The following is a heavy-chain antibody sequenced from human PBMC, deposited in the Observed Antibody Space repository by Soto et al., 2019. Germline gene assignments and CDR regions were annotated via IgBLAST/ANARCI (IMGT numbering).Heavy chain of an antibody. V-gene: IGHV2-26*01. CDR3: ARNLKDVTPSYFDY. CDR2: IFSNDVK. CDR1: GFSLSNARMG. D-gene: IGHD2-15*01. Sequence: QVTLKESGPVLVKPPETLTLACTVSGFSLSNARMGVSWIRQHRGKAVEWLAHIFSNDVKSYSTSLKSMLTISKYNSKRQVVLTMTNIDPVDTAKYYCARNLKDVTPSYFDYWCQGTLVTVSS. J-gene: IGHJ4*02.